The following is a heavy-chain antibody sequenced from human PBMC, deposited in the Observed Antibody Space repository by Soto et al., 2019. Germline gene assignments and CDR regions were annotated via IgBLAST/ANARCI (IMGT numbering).Heavy chain of an antibody. D-gene: IGHD2-21*02. CDR3: ARVGPVVTLRYYGMDV. CDR2: IIPIFGTA. Sequence: GASVKVSCKASGGTFSSYAISWVRQAPGQGLEWMGGIIPIFGTANYAQKFQGRVTITADKSTSTAYMELSSLRSEDTAVYYCARVGPVVTLRYYGMDVWGQGTTVTVSS. V-gene: IGHV1-69*06. CDR1: GGTFSSYA. J-gene: IGHJ6*02.